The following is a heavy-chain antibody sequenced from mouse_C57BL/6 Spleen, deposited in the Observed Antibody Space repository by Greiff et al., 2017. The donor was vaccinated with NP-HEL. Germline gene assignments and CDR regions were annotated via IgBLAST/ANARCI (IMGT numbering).Heavy chain of an antibody. V-gene: IGHV1-61*01. J-gene: IGHJ3*01. CDR1: GYTFTSYW. CDR2: IYPSDSET. CDR3: ARSHYYGSSPFAY. D-gene: IGHD1-1*01. Sequence: QVQLQQPGAELVRPGSSVKLSCKASGYTFTSYWMDWVKQRPGQGLEWIGNIYPSDSETHYNQKFKDKATLTVDKSSSTAYMQLSSLTSEDSAVYYCARSHYYGSSPFAYWGQGTLVTVSA.